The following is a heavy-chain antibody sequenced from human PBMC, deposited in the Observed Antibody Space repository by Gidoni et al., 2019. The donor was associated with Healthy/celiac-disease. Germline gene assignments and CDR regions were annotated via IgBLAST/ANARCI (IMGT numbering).Heavy chain of an antibody. CDR1: RLTFGSYS. V-gene: IGHV3-21*01. CDR3: ARGGTYCSSTSCYSDAFDI. D-gene: IGHD2-2*02. CDR2: NSSSSSYI. Sequence: EVQRGESGGGLVKPGGSLSLSCAAYRLTFGSYSMNWVRQAPGKGLECVSSNSSSSSYIYYADSVKGRFTISRDNAKNSLYLQMNSLRAEDTAVYYCARGGTYCSSTSCYSDAFDIWGQGTMVTVSS. J-gene: IGHJ3*02.